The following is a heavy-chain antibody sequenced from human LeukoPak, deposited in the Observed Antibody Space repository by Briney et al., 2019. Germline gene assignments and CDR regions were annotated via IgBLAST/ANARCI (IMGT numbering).Heavy chain of an antibody. CDR2: ISSSSSYI. CDR3: ARDRDILTGLDAFDI. Sequence: AGSLRLSCAASGFTFSSYSMNWVRQAPGKGLQWVSSISSSSSYIYYADSVKGRFTISRDNAKNSLYLQMNSLRAEDTAVYYCARDRDILTGLDAFDIWGQGTMVTVSS. D-gene: IGHD3-9*01. J-gene: IGHJ3*02. CDR1: GFTFSSYS. V-gene: IGHV3-21*01.